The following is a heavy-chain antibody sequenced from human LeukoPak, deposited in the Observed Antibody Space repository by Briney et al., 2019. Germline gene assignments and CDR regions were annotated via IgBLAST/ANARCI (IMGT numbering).Heavy chain of an antibody. CDR2: ISGSGGST. D-gene: IGHD6-13*01. J-gene: IGHJ4*02. CDR3: ARLIAATGRVYFDS. CDR1: GFTFSSYA. Sequence: GGSLRLSCAASGFTFSSYAMSWVRQAPGKGLEWVSAISGSGGSTYYADSVKGRFTISRDNSKNTLYLQMNSLRAEDTAVYYCARLIAATGRVYFDSWGQGTLVTVSS. V-gene: IGHV3-23*01.